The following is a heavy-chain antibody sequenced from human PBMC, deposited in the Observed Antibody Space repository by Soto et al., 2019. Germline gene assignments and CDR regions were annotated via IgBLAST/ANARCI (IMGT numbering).Heavy chain of an antibody. CDR2: INPNSGGT. V-gene: IGHV1-2*02. D-gene: IGHD2-2*02. CDR1: GYTFSGYY. J-gene: IGHJ6*02. CDR3: ARSLTEGYCTITGCYTRPLYGMDV. Sequence: SVKVSCKASGYTFSGYYIHWLRQAPGQGLEWMGWINPNSGGTNYAQKFQGRVTVTRDTPTSTAYMELSRLTSDDTAVYYCARSLTEGYCTITGCYTRPLYGMDVWGQGTTVTVSS.